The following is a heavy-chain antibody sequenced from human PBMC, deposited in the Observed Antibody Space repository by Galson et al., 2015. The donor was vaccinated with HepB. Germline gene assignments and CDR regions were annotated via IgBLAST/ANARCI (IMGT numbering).Heavy chain of an antibody. D-gene: IGHD1-1*01. J-gene: IGHJ4*01. CDR2: IYWDDDK. V-gene: IGHV2-5*02. CDR3: AHTYWNGWGGDFDY. CDR1: GFSLSTSGEG. Sequence: PALVKPTQTLTLTCTFSGFSLSTSGEGVGWIRQTPGKALEWLALIYWDDDKRYNPSLKSRLTITKDTSKNQVVLTMTNMDPVDTATYYCAHTYWNGWGGDFDYLGHGTLVIVSS.